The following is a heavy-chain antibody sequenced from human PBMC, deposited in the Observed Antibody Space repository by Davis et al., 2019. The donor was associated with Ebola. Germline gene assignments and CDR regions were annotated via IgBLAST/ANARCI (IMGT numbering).Heavy chain of an antibody. D-gene: IGHD3-10*01. CDR2: IYYSGST. CDR3: YRGGV. Sequence: PSETLSLTCTVSGASVSNGDYYWSWIRQPPGKGLEWIGYIYYSGSTYYNSSLKSRVTISVDTSKNQFSLELSSVTAADTAVYYCYRGGVWGQGTTVTVSS. V-gene: IGHV4-30-4*01. J-gene: IGHJ6*02. CDR1: GASVSNGDYY.